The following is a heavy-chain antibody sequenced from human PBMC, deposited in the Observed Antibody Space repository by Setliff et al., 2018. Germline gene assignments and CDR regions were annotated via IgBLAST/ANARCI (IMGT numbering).Heavy chain of an antibody. D-gene: IGHD3-10*01. CDR2: LYTSGDT. CDR3: ARHATYYYGSGNLPFDH. J-gene: IGHJ4*02. Sequence: SETLSLTCTVSGGSISSHYWTWIRQPAGKGLEWIGRLYTSGDTVYNPSLNSRVTISFDTSRNQFSLELSSVTAADTAVYYCARHATYYYGSGNLPFDHWAQGSLVTVSS. V-gene: IGHV4-4*07. CDR1: GGSISSHY.